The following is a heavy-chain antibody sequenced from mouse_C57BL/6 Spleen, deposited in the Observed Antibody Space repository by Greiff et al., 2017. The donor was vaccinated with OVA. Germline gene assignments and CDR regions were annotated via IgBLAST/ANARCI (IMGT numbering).Heavy chain of an antibody. CDR2: IRLKSDNYAT. V-gene: IGHV6-3*01. J-gene: IGHJ3*01. CDR3: TDGYYGAY. CDR1: GFTFSNYW. Sequence: EVKLVESGGGLVQPGGSMKLSCVASGFTFSNYWMNWVRQSPEKGLEWVAQIRLKSDNYATNYAESVKGRFTISRDDSKSSVYLQMNNLRAADTGIYYCTDGYYGAYWGQGTLVTVSA. D-gene: IGHD2-3*01.